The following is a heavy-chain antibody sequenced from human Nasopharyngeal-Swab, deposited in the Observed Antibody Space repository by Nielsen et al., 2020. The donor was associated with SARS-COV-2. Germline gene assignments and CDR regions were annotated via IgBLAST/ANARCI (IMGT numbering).Heavy chain of an antibody. CDR2: IYYSGST. J-gene: IGHJ5*02. Sequence: RQAPGKGLEWIGSIYYSGSTYYNPSLKSRVTISVDKSKNQFSLKLSSVTAADTAVYYCARVVKSLDHITMVQGVRTLDPWGQGTLVTVSS. CDR3: ARVVKSLDHITMVQGVRTLDP. V-gene: IGHV4-39*07. D-gene: IGHD3-10*01.